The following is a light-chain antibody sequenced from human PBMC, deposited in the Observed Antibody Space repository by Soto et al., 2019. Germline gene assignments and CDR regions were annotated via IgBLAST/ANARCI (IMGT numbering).Light chain of an antibody. Sequence: IPGTQLPSCLSTSFGPSVTITCLASQSIRNYLSWYQQIPGKAPKLLIYAASNLQSGVPSRFSGSGSGTESTLTISSLQPEDFATYYCQQLNSYPLTFGGGSKVDIK. J-gene: IGKJ4*01. CDR3: QQLNSYPLT. V-gene: IGKV1-17*01. CDR1: QSIRNY. CDR2: AAS.